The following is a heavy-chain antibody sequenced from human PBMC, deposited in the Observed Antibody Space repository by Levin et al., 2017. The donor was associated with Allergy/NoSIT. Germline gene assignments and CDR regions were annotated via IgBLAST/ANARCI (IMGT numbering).Heavy chain of an antibody. CDR3: ARDPRLMSYGYFDY. CDR1: GYTFTGYY. J-gene: IGHJ4*02. Sequence: ASVKVSCKASGYTFTGYYMHWVRQAPGQGLEWMGWINPNSGGTNYAQKFQGRVTMTRDTSISTAYMELSRLRSDDTAVYYCARDPRLMSYGYFDYWGQGTLVTVSS. CDR2: INPNSGGT. D-gene: IGHD4-17*01. V-gene: IGHV1-2*02.